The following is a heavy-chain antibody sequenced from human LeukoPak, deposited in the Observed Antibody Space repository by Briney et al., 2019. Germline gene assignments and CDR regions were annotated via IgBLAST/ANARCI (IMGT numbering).Heavy chain of an antibody. V-gene: IGHV2-5*02. CDR2: IYWDDDK. D-gene: IGHD3-22*01. CDR3: RVYYDSSGYNWFDP. CDR1: GFSLSTSGVG. J-gene: IGHJ5*02. Sequence: ASGPTLVNPTQTLTLTCTFSGFSLSTSGVGVGWIRQPPGKALEWLALIYWDDDKRYSPSLKSRLTITKDTSRNQVVLTMTNMDPVDTATYYCRVYYDSSGYNWFDPWGQGTLVTVSS.